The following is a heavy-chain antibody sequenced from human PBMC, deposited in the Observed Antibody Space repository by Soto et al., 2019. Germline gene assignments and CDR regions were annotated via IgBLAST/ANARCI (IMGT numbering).Heavy chain of an antibody. J-gene: IGHJ6*02. D-gene: IGHD2-21*02. CDR3: ARASGDDLYHGMDV. V-gene: IGHV1-69*13. Sequence: SVKVSCKTSGDTFSSYGISWVRQAPGQGLEWMGGIIPIFGTANYAQKFQGRVTITADESTSTAYMELSSLRSEDTAVYYCARASGDDLYHGMDVWGQGTTVTVSS. CDR1: GDTFSSYG. CDR2: IIPIFGTA.